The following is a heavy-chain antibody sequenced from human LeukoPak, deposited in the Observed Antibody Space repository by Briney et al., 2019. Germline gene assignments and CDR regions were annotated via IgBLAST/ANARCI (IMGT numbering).Heavy chain of an antibody. CDR2: MNPNSGNT. J-gene: IGHJ3*02. D-gene: IGHD4-17*01. V-gene: IGHV1-8*01. CDR3: ARETTVTTDAFDI. Sequence: ASVKVSCEASGYTFTSYDINWVRQATGQGLEWMGWMNPNSGNTGYAQKFQGRVTMTRNTSISTAYMELSSLRSEDTAVYYCARETTVTTDAFDIWGQGTMVTVSS. CDR1: GYTFTSYD.